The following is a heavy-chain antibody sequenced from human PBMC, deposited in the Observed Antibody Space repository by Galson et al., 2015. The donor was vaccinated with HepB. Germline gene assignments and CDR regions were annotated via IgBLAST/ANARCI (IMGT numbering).Heavy chain of an antibody. CDR3: ARAESRSGWRPHFDY. CDR2: ISYEGLSK. Sequence: SLRLSCAASGFTFSAYPMHWIRQAPGKGLEWVAVISYEGLSKSYADSVQGRFTMSRDNSQNTLSLQMNSLRPDDTAVYYCARAESRSGWRPHFDYWCQGALVTASS. CDR1: GFTFSAYP. V-gene: IGHV3-30*04. J-gene: IGHJ4*02. D-gene: IGHD6-19*01.